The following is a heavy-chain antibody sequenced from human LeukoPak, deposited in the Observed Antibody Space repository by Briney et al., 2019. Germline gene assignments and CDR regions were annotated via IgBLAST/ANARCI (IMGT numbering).Heavy chain of an antibody. V-gene: IGHV3-30*01. Sequence: GRSLRLSCAASGFPFSSWPMHWVRQAPGKGLEWMTTISHDGSQAYYADSVKGRLTISRDNSKNTCFLQMNNLRVEDTGVYYCTTIHYWGQGTLITVSS. CDR3: TTIHY. J-gene: IGHJ4*02. CDR1: GFPFSSWP. CDR2: ISHDGSQA.